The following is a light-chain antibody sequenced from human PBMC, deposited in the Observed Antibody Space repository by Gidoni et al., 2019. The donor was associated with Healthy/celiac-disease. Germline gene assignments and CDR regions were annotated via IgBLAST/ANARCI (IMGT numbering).Light chain of an antibody. CDR3: QQSYSTPPT. V-gene: IGKV1-39*01. CDR1: QSISSY. J-gene: IGKJ4*01. CDR2: AAS. Sequence: DIQMTQSPSSLSASVGDRVTITCRASQSISSYLNWYQQKPGKAPKLLIYAASSLQSGVPSRFSGSGSGTDFTLTISSLQPEDFATYYCQQSYSTPPTLGGWTKVEIK.